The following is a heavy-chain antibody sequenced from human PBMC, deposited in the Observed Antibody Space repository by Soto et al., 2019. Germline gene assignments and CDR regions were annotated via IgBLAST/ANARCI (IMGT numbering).Heavy chain of an antibody. CDR3: ARDLSYFDSSGHHWEAPFDF. J-gene: IGHJ4*02. CDR1: GYPIIGSHY. D-gene: IGHD3-22*01. Sequence: SETLSLTCDVSGYPIIGSHYWGWIRQPPGKGLQWIGTILHTGTTYYNPSLNSRVTMSVDTSKNQFSLKVNSVTAADTAVYYCARDLSYFDSSGHHWEAPFDFWGQGALVTVSS. CDR2: ILHTGTT. V-gene: IGHV4-38-2*02.